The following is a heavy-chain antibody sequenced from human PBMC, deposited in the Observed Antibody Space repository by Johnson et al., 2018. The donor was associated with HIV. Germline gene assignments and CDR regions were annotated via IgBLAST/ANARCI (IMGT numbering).Heavy chain of an antibody. CDR3: ARDLRGAYAYDYGSDGFDL. CDR1: GFTLSSYA. J-gene: IGHJ3*01. Sequence: QVQLVESGGGVVQPGRSLRLSCEASGFTLSSYAMHWVRQAPGKGLEWVAVISYDGSLEYYADSVKGRFTISRDNSRHTLYLQLSSLRAEDTAVFYCARDLRGAYAYDYGSDGFDLWGQGTMVTVSS. D-gene: IGHD3-16*01. V-gene: IGHV3-30*04. CDR2: ISYDGSLE.